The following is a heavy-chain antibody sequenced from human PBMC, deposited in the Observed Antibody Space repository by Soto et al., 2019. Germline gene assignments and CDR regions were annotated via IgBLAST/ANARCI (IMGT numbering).Heavy chain of an antibody. CDR2: VYTSGST. Sequence: TLSLTCIVSGGSISIYYWSWIRQPAGKGLEWIGRVYTSGSTNYNPSLKSRVTMSVDTSKNQFSLKLTSVTAADTAVYYCARDTGYSDAFDIWGQGTMVTVSS. V-gene: IGHV4-4*07. CDR1: GGSISIYY. CDR3: ARDTGYSDAFDI. J-gene: IGHJ3*02. D-gene: IGHD3-22*01.